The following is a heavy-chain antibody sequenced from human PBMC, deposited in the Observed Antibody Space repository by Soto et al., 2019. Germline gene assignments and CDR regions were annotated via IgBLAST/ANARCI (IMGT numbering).Heavy chain of an antibody. CDR1: GYSFTSYW. CDR3: ARHVISSGYYVSGSYYNQPRYYYYYYMDV. Sequence: GESLKISCKGSGYSFTSYWIGWVRQMPGKGLEWMGIIYPGDSDTRYSPSFQGQVTISADKSISTAYLQWSSLKASDTAMYYCARHVISSGYYVSGSYYNQPRYYYYYYMDVWGKGTTVTVSS. J-gene: IGHJ6*03. CDR2: IYPGDSDT. D-gene: IGHD3-10*01. V-gene: IGHV5-51*01.